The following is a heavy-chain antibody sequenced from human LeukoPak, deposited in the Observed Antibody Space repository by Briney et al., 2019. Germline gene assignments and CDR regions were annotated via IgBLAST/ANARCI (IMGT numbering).Heavy chain of an antibody. CDR2: IIPIFGTA. CDR3: ARDEYYYDSSGYASPIYYFDY. J-gene: IGHJ4*02. D-gene: IGHD3-22*01. Sequence: GASVKVSCKASGGTFSSYAISWMRQAPGQGLEWMGGIIPIFGTANYAQKFQGRVTITADESTSTAYMELSSLRSEDTAVYYCARDEYYYDSSGYASPIYYFDYWGQGTLVTVSS. CDR1: GGTFSSYA. V-gene: IGHV1-69*13.